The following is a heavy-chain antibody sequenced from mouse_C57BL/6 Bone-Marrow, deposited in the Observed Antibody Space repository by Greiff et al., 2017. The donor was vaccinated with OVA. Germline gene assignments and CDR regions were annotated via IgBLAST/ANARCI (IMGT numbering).Heavy chain of an antibody. CDR3: ARRITTVVGYYFDY. CDR2: INPNNGGT. CDR1: GYTFTDYN. Sequence: VQLKQSGPELVKPGASVKIPCKASGYTFTDYNMDWVKQSHGKSLEWIGDINPNNGGTIYNQKFKGKATLTVDKSSSTAYMELRSLTSEDTAVYYCARRITTVVGYYFDYWGQGTTLTVSS. D-gene: IGHD1-1*01. J-gene: IGHJ2*01. V-gene: IGHV1-18*01.